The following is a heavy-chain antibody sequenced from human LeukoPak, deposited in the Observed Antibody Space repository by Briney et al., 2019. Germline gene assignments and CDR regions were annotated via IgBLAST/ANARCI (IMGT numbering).Heavy chain of an antibody. CDR1: GLTFSTYS. CDR3: ARAAQPGFDP. V-gene: IGHV3-48*01. J-gene: IGHJ5*02. CDR2: ISSDSGTI. Sequence: SGGSLRLSCGASGLTFSTYSMNWDRQAPGKGLEWVSYISSDSGTIYYADSVKGRFTIPRDNAKNSLYLQMNSLRAEDTAVYYCARAAQPGFDPWGQGTLVTVSS. D-gene: IGHD1-14*01.